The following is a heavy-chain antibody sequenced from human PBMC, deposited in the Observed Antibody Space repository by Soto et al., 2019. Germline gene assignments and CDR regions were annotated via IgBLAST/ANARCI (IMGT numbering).Heavy chain of an antibody. V-gene: IGHV1-69*01. CDR2: IIPFFGTA. J-gene: IGHJ6*02. CDR1: GGTFSSYA. Sequence: QVQLVQSGAEVKKPGSSVKVSCKASGGTFSSYAISWVRQAPGQGLEWMGGIIPFFGTANYAQKFQGRVTITADESTSTAYMELSSLRSEDTAVYYCASSPLSSSRPYYYYYGMDVWGQGTTVTVSS. D-gene: IGHD6-6*01. CDR3: ASSPLSSSRPYYYYYGMDV.